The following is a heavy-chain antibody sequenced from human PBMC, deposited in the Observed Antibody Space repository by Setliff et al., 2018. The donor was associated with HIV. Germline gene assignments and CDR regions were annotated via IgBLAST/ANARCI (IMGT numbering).Heavy chain of an antibody. V-gene: IGHV4-38-2*01. D-gene: IGHD5-12*01. CDR3: ARQFQLRGYGGHFDF. Sequence: KPSETLSLTCFVSDFSISTVHLWGWIRQTPVRGLEWIGSVSHSGTIYYNPSLKSRLTMSIDPSKKQFSLSLTSMTATDTGIYYCARQFQLRGYGGHFDFWGQGAPVTVSS. J-gene: IGHJ4*02. CDR2: VSHSGTI. CDR1: DFSISTVHL.